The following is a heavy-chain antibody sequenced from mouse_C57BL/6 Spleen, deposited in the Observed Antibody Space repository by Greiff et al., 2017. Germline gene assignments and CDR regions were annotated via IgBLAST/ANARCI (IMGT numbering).Heavy chain of an antibody. CDR2: INPNNGGT. CDR1: GYTFTDYY. V-gene: IGHV1-26*01. D-gene: IGHD3-2*02. Sequence: EVKLQQSGPELVKPGASVKISCKASGYTFTDYYMNWVKQSHGKSLEWIGDINPNNGGTSYNQKFKGKATLTVDKSSSTAYMELRSLTSEDSAVYYCARWETAQATDYWGQGTTLTVSS. J-gene: IGHJ2*01. CDR3: ARWETAQATDY.